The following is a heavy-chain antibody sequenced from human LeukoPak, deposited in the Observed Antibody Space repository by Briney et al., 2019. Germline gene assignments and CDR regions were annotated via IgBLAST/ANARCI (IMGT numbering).Heavy chain of an antibody. Sequence: LQTLSLTRALSGGSTSSGASYCSSIRQPPGKGLEWIGYIYYSGSTYYNPSLKSRITISVDTSKNQFSLKLSSVTAADTAVYYCARDGSVIGYWAFDIWGQGTMVTVSS. CDR1: GGSTSSGASY. D-gene: IGHD2-8*02. CDR3: ARDGSVIGYWAFDI. CDR2: IYYSGST. V-gene: IGHV4-30-4*01. J-gene: IGHJ3*02.